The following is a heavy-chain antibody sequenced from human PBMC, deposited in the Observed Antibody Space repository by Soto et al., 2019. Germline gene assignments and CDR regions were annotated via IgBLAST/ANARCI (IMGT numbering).Heavy chain of an antibody. J-gene: IGHJ4*02. Sequence: GASVKVSCKASGYTFTSYGISWVRQAPGQGLEWMGWISAYNGNTNYAQKLQGRVTMTTDTSTSTAYMELRSLRSDDTAVYYCARPYDFWSGSGPFDYWGQGTPVTVSS. CDR1: GYTFTSYG. D-gene: IGHD3-3*01. CDR3: ARPYDFWSGSGPFDY. CDR2: ISAYNGNT. V-gene: IGHV1-18*01.